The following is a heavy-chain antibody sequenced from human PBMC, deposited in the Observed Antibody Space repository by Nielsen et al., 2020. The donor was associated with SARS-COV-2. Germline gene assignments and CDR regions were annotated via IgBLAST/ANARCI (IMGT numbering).Heavy chain of an antibody. CDR3: RLVPAATTIDYDY. D-gene: IGHD2-2*01. CDR1: GGSFSGYY. V-gene: IGHV4-34*01. CDR2: INHSGST. J-gene: IGHJ4*02. Sequence: SETLSLTCAVYGGSFSGYYWSWIRQPPGKGLEWIGEINHSGSTNYNPSLKSRVTISVDTSKNQFSLKLSSVTAADTAVYYCRLVPAATTIDYDYWGQGTLVTVSS.